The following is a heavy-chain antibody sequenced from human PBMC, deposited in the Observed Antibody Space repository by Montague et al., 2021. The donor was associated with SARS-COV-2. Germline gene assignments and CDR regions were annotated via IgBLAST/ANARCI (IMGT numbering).Heavy chain of an antibody. D-gene: IGHD5-24*01. V-gene: IGHV4-39*01. CDR2: IYYRGST. J-gene: IGHJ2*01. CDR1: GDSISSSNYY. Sequence: SETLSLTCTVSGDSISSSNYYWSWIRQPPGKGLEWIGSIYYRGSTYYNPSLKSRVTISVDTSMNQFSLKLSSVTAADTAVYYCARHGEMATNVGGWFFDLWGRGTLVTVSS. CDR3: ARHGEMATNVGGWFFDL.